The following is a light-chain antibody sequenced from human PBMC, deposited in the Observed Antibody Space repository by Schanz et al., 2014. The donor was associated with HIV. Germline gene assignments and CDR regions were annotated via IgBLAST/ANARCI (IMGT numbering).Light chain of an antibody. J-gene: IGKJ2*01. CDR2: GAS. CDR1: QSVSSRY. V-gene: IGKV3-20*01. Sequence: EIVLTQSPGTLSLSPGERATLSCRASQSVSSRYLAWYQQKPGQSPRLLIFGASSRAAGIPDRFSGSGSGTDFTLTISKLEPEDFAVYYCQQYGNSPPEYTFGQGTKLEIK. CDR3: QQYGNSPPEYT.